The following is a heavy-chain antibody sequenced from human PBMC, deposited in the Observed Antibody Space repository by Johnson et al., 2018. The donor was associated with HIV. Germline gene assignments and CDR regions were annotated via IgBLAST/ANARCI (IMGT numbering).Heavy chain of an antibody. V-gene: IGHV3-33*01. CDR3: AREVGYSDAFDI. Sequence: QVQLVESGGGVVQPGGSLRLSCAASGFTFSSYGMHLVRQAPGKGLEWVAGMWYDGSNKYYADSVKGRFTISRDNSKNTLYLQMGSPRAEDMAVYYCAREVGYSDAFDIWGQGTMVTVSS. D-gene: IGHD2-15*01. CDR2: MWYDGSNK. CDR1: GFTFSSYG. J-gene: IGHJ3*02.